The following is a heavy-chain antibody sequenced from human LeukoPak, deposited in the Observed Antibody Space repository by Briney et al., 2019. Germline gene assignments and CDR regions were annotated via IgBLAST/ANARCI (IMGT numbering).Heavy chain of an antibody. D-gene: IGHD3-10*01. CDR3: ARANYYGSGSYYNDAGWFDP. Sequence: ASVKVSCKASGYTFTGYYMHRVRQAPGQGLEWMGWINPNSGGTNYAQKFQGRVTMTRDTSISTAYMELSRLRSDDTAVYYCARANYYGSGSYYNDAGWFDPWGQGTLVTVSS. V-gene: IGHV1-2*02. CDR2: INPNSGGT. CDR1: GYTFTGYY. J-gene: IGHJ5*02.